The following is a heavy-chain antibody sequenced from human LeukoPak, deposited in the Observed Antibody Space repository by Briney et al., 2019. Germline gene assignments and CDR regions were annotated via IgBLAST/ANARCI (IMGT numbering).Heavy chain of an antibody. CDR3: ARDIGYYDSSGYRY. D-gene: IGHD3-22*01. CDR1: GYTFTSYG. J-gene: IGHJ4*02. V-gene: IGHV1-18*01. Sequence: ASVKVSCKASGYTFTSYGISWARQAPGQGLEWMGWISAYNGNTNYAQKLQGRVTMTTDTSTSTAYMELRSLRSDDTAVYYCARDIGYYDSSGYRYWGQGTLVTVSS. CDR2: ISAYNGNT.